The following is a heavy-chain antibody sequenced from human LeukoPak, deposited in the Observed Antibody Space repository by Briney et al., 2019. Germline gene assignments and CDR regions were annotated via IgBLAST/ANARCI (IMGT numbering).Heavy chain of an antibody. CDR2: IYYSGST. D-gene: IGHD1-26*01. CDR1: GGSIRSYY. V-gene: IGHV4-59*01. J-gene: IGHJ3*01. Sequence: SETLSPTRTVSGGSIRSYYRSWIRQPPGKGLEWIGYIYYSGSTNYNPSLKSRVTITVDTSKNQVSLKLSSVTAADTAVYYCARSRYSGSYSDCWGQGTMVTVSS. CDR3: ARSRYSGSYSDC.